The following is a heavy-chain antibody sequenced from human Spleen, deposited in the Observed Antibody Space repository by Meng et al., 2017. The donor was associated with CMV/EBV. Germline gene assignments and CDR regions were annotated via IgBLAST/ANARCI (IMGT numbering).Heavy chain of an antibody. CDR2: ISAYNGNT. CDR1: GYTFTSYG. V-gene: IGHV1-18*01. D-gene: IGHD3-3*01. CDR3: ARMFILTLRSKSAFDI. J-gene: IGHJ3*02. Sequence: ASVKVSCKASGYTFTSYGISWVRQAPGQGLEWMGWISAYNGNTNYAQKLQGRVTMTTDTSTSTAYMELRSLRSDDTAVYYCARMFILTLRSKSAFDIWGQGTMVTV.